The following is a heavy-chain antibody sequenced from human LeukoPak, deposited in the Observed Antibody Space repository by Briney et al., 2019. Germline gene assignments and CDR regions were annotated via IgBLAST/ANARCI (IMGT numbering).Heavy chain of an antibody. CDR2: IRYDGSNK. Sequence: PGGSLRLSCAASGFTFSSYGMHWVRQAPGKGLEWVAFIRYDGSNKHYADSVKGRFTISRDNSKNTLYLQMNSLRAEDTAVYYCAKDPIAVAGYYFDYWGQGTLVTVSS. V-gene: IGHV3-30*02. D-gene: IGHD6-19*01. CDR1: GFTFSSYG. CDR3: AKDPIAVAGYYFDY. J-gene: IGHJ4*02.